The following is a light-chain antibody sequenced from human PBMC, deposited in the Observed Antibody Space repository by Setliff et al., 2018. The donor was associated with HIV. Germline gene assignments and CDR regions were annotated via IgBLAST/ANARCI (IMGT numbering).Light chain of an antibody. V-gene: IGLV2-14*03. CDR2: AVS. J-gene: IGLJ1*01. CDR3: SSYTSSTPLYV. Sequence: QSALTQPASVSGSPGQSITISCTGTSSDVGYYNYVSWYQQHPGKAPKLMIYAVSNRPSGVSNRFSGSKSGNTASLTISGLQAEDEADYYCSSYTSSTPLYVFGTGTKVTVL. CDR1: SSDVGYYNY.